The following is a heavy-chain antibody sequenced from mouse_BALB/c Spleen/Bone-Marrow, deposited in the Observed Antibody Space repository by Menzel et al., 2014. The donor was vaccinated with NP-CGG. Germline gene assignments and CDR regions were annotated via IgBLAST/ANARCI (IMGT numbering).Heavy chain of an antibody. Sequence: VKLVESGAELVRPGTSVKVSCKASGYAFTNYWIEWVKQRPGQGLEWIGVINPGSGGVNYNEKFKGKATLTADKSSCTAYIQLSSLTSDDSAVYFCSREITRYAVDYWGQGTSVTVSS. CDR2: INPGSGGV. CDR3: SREITRYAVDY. J-gene: IGHJ4*01. CDR1: GYAFTNYW. D-gene: IGHD2-4*01. V-gene: IGHV1-54*01.